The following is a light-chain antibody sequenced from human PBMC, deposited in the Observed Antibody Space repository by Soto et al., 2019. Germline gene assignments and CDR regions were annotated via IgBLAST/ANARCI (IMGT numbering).Light chain of an antibody. CDR1: QSVSSN. CDR2: GAS. V-gene: IGKV3-15*01. Sequence: EIVMTPSPATLYVSPGERATLSCRASQSVSSNLAWDQQKPGQAPRLLIYGASTRATGIRARFSGSGSGTEFTLTISSLQSEDFAVYYCQQYNNWPPYTFGQGPKRELK. J-gene: IGKJ2*01. CDR3: QQYNNWPPYT.